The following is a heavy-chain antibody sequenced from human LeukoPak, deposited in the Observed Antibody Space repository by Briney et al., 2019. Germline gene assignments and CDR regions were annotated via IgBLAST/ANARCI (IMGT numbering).Heavy chain of an antibody. CDR2: IYYSGNT. V-gene: IGHV4-39*07. CDR1: GGSISSSSYY. Sequence: SETLSLTCTVSGGSISSSSYYWGWIRQPPGKGLEWIGSIYYSGNTYYNPSLKSRVTISVDTSKNQFSLKLSSVTAADTAVYYCARVDHCSSTSCLDYWGQGTLVTVSS. CDR3: ARVDHCSSTSCLDY. D-gene: IGHD2-2*01. J-gene: IGHJ4*02.